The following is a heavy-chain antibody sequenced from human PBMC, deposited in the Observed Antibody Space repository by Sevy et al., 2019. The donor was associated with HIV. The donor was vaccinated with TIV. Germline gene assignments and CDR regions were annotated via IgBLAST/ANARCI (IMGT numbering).Heavy chain of an antibody. Sequence: GGSLRLSCAASGFTFSSYAMNWVRQAPGKGLEWVSYISSSGSTIYYADSVKGRFTISRDNAKNSLYLQMNSLRAEDTAVYYCARESFGYSSSWSNAFDIWGQGTMVTVSS. J-gene: IGHJ3*02. CDR3: ARESFGYSSSWSNAFDI. D-gene: IGHD6-13*01. CDR2: ISSSGSTI. V-gene: IGHV3-48*03. CDR1: GFTFSSYA.